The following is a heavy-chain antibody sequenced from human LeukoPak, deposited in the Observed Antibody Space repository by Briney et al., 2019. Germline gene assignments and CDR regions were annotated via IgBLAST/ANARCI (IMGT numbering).Heavy chain of an antibody. Sequence: PGGSLRLSCAASGFTFSSYAMHWVRQAPGKELEYVSAISSNGGSTYYANSVKGRFTISRDNSKNTLYLQIGSLRAEDMAVYYCARDSTANLRFLEWNDDAFDIWGQGTMVTVSS. CDR1: GFTFSSYA. CDR3: ARDSTANLRFLEWNDDAFDI. V-gene: IGHV3-64*01. D-gene: IGHD3-3*01. J-gene: IGHJ3*02. CDR2: ISSNGGST.